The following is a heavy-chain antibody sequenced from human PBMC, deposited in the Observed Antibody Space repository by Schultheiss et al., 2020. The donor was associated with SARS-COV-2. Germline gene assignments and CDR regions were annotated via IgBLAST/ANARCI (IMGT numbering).Heavy chain of an antibody. D-gene: IGHD1-26*01. J-gene: IGHJ4*02. CDR2: ILRSGSA. V-gene: IGHV4-34*12. CDR1: GGSFSGYY. CDR3: ARFFSGIDY. Sequence: SETLSLTCAVYGGSFSGYYWGWLRQPPGKGLEWIGEILRSGSANYNPSLKSRVTMSVDTSKNQLSLKLSSVTAADTAVYYCARFFSGIDYWGQGTLVTVSS.